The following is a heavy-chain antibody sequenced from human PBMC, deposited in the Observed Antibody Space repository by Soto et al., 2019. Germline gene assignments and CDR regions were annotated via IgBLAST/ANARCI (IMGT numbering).Heavy chain of an antibody. J-gene: IGHJ4*02. CDR1: GGTFSSYA. V-gene: IGHV1-69*13. CDR3: ASFPEGYSSGWPLGYFDY. Sequence: SVKVSCKASGGTFSSYAISWVRQAPGQGLEWMGGIIPIFGTANYAQKFQGRVTITADESTSTAYMELSSLRSEDTAVYYCASFPEGYSSGWPLGYFDYWGQGTLVTVSS. CDR2: IIPIFGTA. D-gene: IGHD6-19*01.